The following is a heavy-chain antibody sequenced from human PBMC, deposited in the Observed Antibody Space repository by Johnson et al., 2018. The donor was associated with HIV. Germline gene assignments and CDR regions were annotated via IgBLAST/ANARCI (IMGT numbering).Heavy chain of an antibody. CDR2: ISFDGSNK. D-gene: IGHD3-3*01. CDR3: AGEGLFSDAFDI. CDR1: GFTFSSYA. Sequence: QVQVLESGGGVVQPGRSLRLSCAASGFTFSSYAMHWVRQAPGKGLGWVAVISFDGSNKYYADSVKGRFTSSRDNSKNTLYLQMNSLRAEDTAVYYCAGEGLFSDAFDIWGQGTMVTVSS. J-gene: IGHJ3*02. V-gene: IGHV3-30*04.